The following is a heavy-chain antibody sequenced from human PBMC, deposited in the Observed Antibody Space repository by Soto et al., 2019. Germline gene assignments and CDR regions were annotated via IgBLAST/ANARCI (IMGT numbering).Heavy chain of an antibody. D-gene: IGHD2-2*02. CDR3: ARDELGYCSSTSCYTGRYYYYGMDV. J-gene: IGHJ6*02. V-gene: IGHV3-21*01. Sequence: GGSLRLSCAASGFTFSSYSMNWVRQAPGKGLEWVSSISSSSSYIYYADSVKGRFTISRDNAKNSLYLQMNSLRAEDTAVYYRARDELGYCSSTSCYTGRYYYYGMDVWGQGTTVTVSS. CDR1: GFTFSSYS. CDR2: ISSSSSYI.